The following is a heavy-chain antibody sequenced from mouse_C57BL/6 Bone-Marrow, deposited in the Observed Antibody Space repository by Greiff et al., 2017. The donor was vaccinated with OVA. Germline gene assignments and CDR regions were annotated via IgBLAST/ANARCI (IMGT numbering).Heavy chain of an antibody. J-gene: IGHJ3*01. D-gene: IGHD1-1*01. V-gene: IGHV1-19*01. CDR1: GYTFTDYY. CDR3: ARDYYGSTPGFAY. Sequence: EVQLQQSGPVLVKPGASVKMSCKASGYTFTDYYMNWVKQRHVKSLEWIGVINPYNGGTRYNQKFKGKATLPVDKSSSTAYMELNSLTSEDSAVYYCARDYYGSTPGFAYWGQGTLVTVSA. CDR2: INPYNGGT.